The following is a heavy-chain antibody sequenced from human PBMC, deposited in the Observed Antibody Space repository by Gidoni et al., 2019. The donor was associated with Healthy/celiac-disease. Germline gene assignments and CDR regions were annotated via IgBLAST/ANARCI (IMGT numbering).Heavy chain of an antibody. J-gene: IGHJ6*02. Sequence: QVQLVESGGGVVQPGRSLRPSCAASGFTFSSYAMHWGRQAPGKGLEWVAVISYDGSNKYYADSVKGRFTISRDNSKNTLYLQMNSLRAEDTAVYYCARDTQYSGYDYYYYYGMDVWGQGTTVTVSS. D-gene: IGHD5-12*01. CDR2: ISYDGSNK. CDR3: ARDTQYSGYDYYYYYGMDV. CDR1: GFTFSSYA. V-gene: IGHV3-30*04.